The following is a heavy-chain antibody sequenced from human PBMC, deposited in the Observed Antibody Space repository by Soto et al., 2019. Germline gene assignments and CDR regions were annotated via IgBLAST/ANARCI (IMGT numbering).Heavy chain of an antibody. J-gene: IGHJ6*02. V-gene: IGHV4-30-4*01. CDR3: ARDYRLPEPSSGYYNYYYYYGMDV. Sequence: QVQLQESGPGLVKPSQTLSLTCTVSGGSISSGDYYWSWIRQPPGKGLEWIGYIYYSGSTYYNPSLKSRVTISVDTSKNQFSLKLSSVTAADMAVDYCARDYRLPEPSSGYYNYYYYYGMDVWGQGTTVTVSS. D-gene: IGHD3-22*01. CDR2: IYYSGST. CDR1: GGSISSGDYY.